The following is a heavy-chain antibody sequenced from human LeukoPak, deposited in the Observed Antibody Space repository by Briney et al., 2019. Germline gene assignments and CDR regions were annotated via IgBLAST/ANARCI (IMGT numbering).Heavy chain of an antibody. Sequence: GGSLRLSCAASGFTFSSYGMHWVRQAPGKGLEWVSSISSSSSYIYYADSVKGRFTISRDNAKNSLYLQMNSLRAEDTAVYYCASLGEMVYAQNMDVWGKGTTVTVSS. CDR2: ISSSSSYI. V-gene: IGHV3-21*01. J-gene: IGHJ6*03. D-gene: IGHD2-8*01. CDR3: ASLGEMVYAQNMDV. CDR1: GFTFSSYG.